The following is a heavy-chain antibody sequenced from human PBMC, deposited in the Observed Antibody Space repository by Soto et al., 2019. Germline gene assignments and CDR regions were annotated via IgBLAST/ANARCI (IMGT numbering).Heavy chain of an antibody. CDR3: AKDLARSGYDPYYYYYYGMDV. J-gene: IGHJ6*02. CDR2: ISWNSGSI. D-gene: IGHD5-12*01. CDR1: GFTFDDYA. Sequence: EVQLVESGGGLVQPGRSLRLSCAASGFTFDDYAMHWVRQAPGKGLEWVSGISWNSGSIGYADSVKGRFTISRDNDKNSLYLQMNSLRAEDTALYYCAKDLARSGYDPYYYYYYGMDVWGQGTTVTVSS. V-gene: IGHV3-9*01.